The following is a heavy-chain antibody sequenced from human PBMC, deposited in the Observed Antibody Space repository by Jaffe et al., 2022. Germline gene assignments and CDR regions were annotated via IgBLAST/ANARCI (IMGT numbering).Heavy chain of an antibody. V-gene: IGHV3-74*01. CDR3: ARDGRYFDWLLSSGDGNDY. J-gene: IGHJ4*02. CDR1: GFTFSSYW. Sequence: EVQLVESGGGLVQPGGSLRLSCAASGFTFSSYWMHWVRQAPGKGLVWVSRINSDGSSTSYADSVKGRFTISRDNAKNTLYLQMNSLRAEDTAVYYCARDGRYFDWLLSSGDGNDYWGQGTLVTVSS. D-gene: IGHD3-9*01. CDR2: INSDGSST.